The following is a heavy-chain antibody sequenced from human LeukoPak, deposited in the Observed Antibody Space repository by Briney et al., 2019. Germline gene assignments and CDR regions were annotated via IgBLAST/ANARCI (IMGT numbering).Heavy chain of an antibody. CDR3: ARHQLGVGWYFDL. V-gene: IGHV4-4*07. D-gene: IGHD2-2*01. Sequence: SETLSLTCTVSGVSMNNYYWSWIRQPAGKGLEWIGRVYISGSANYNPSLKSRVTMSVDTSKNQFSLKLTSVTAADTAVYYCARHQLGVGWYFDLWGRGTLVTVSS. CDR2: VYISGSA. J-gene: IGHJ2*01. CDR1: GVSMNNYY.